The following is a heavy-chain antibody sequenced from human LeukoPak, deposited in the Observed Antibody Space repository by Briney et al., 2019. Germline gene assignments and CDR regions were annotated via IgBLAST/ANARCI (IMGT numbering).Heavy chain of an antibody. CDR3: ARGTLTPDYYDSSGYYPDYYYYGMDV. Sequence: ASVKVSCKASGYTFTGYYMHWVRQAPGQGLEWMGWINPNSGGTNYAQKFQGWVTMTRDTSISTAYMELSRLRSDDTAVYYCARGTLTPDYYDSSGYYPDYYYYGMDVWGQGTTVTVSS. D-gene: IGHD3-22*01. CDR1: GYTFTGYY. J-gene: IGHJ6*02. V-gene: IGHV1-2*04. CDR2: INPNSGGT.